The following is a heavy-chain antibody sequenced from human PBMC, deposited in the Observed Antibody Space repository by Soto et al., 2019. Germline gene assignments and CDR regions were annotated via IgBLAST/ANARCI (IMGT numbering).Heavy chain of an antibody. V-gene: IGHV3-66*01. J-gene: IGHJ6*03. D-gene: IGHD3-3*01. CDR2: IYSGGST. CDR3: ARGDFWSSYYSYYYYYMDV. CDR1: GFTVSSSY. Sequence: PGGSLRLSCAAAGFTVSSSYMSWVRQAPGKGLEWVSVIYSGGSTYYADSVKGRFTISRDNSKNTLYLQMNSLRAEDTAVYYCARGDFWSSYYSYYYYYMDVWGKGTTVTVSS.